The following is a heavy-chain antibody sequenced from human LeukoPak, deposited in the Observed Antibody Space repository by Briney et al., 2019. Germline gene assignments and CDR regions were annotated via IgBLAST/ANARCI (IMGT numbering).Heavy chain of an antibody. J-gene: IGHJ3*02. D-gene: IGHD3-22*01. CDR1: GFTFSSYE. Sequence: GGSLRLSCAASGFTFSSYEMNWVRQAPGKGLEWVSYISSSGSTIYYADSVKGRFTISRDNAKNSLYLQMNSLRAEDTAVYYCARGDSSGLADAFDIWGQGTMVTVSS. V-gene: IGHV3-48*03. CDR2: ISSSGSTI. CDR3: ARGDSSGLADAFDI.